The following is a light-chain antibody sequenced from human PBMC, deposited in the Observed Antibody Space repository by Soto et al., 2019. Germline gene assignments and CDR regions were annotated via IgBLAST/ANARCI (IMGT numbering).Light chain of an antibody. CDR2: AAS. V-gene: IGKV1-39*01. J-gene: IGKJ1*01. Sequence: DIQMTQSPSSLSASVGDRVTITCRASQSISSYLNWYQHKPGKTPKILIYAASSLQRGVPSRFRGSGSGTDFTLTISSLQPEDSATYHCQQSYITPRTFGQGTKVDIK. CDR3: QQSYITPRT. CDR1: QSISSY.